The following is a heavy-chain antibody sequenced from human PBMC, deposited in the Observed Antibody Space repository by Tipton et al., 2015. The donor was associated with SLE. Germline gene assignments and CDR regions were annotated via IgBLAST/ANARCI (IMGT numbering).Heavy chain of an antibody. CDR1: GFTFSDYY. V-gene: IGHV3-11*06. D-gene: IGHD6-19*01. J-gene: IGHJ6*03. CDR2: ISSSSSYT. Sequence: SLRLSCAASGFTFSDYYMSWIRQAPGKGLEWVSYISSSSSYTNYADSVKGRFTISRDNAKNSLYLQMNSLRAEDTAVYYCARDSSGWYARYYYYYMDVWGKGTTVTVSS. CDR3: ARDSSGWYARYYYYYMDV.